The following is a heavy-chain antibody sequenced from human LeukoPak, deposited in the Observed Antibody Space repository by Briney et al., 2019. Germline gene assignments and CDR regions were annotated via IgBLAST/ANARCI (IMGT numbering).Heavy chain of an antibody. J-gene: IGHJ4*02. CDR3: ARGGLELRSLDY. V-gene: IGHV1-69*05. Sequence: SVKVSCKASGGTFSSYAISWVRQAPGQGLEWMGGIIPIFGTANYAQKFRGRVTITTDESTTTAYMELSSLRSEDTAVYYCARGGLELRSLDYWGQGTLVTVSS. CDR1: GGTFSSYA. D-gene: IGHD1-7*01. CDR2: IIPIFGTA.